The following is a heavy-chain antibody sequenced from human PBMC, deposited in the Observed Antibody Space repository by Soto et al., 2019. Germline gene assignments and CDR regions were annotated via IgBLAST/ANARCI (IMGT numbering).Heavy chain of an antibody. J-gene: IGHJ5*02. Sequence: ASVKVSCKTSGGNFSNYAISWVRQAPGQGPEWMGGIIPFLGATNYAQKFQGRVTISADKSTSTAYMELSSLRSEDTAVYYCARGVTIFGVAIKFDPWGQGTLVTVSS. CDR1: GGNFSNYA. D-gene: IGHD3-3*01. V-gene: IGHV1-69*06. CDR3: ARGVTIFGVAIKFDP. CDR2: IIPFLGAT.